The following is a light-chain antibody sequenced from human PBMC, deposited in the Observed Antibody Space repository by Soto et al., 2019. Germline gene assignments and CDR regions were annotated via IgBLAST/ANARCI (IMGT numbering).Light chain of an antibody. CDR3: QQSNSYPGT. Sequence: DIQTTQSPSTLSASVGDRVTITCRASQNISSCLAWYQQKTGKPPNIMIYYVSNLQSGVPSRFSGSASGTDFTLTISSLHTDDFATYYGQQSNSYPGTFGQGTKLDI. CDR1: QNISSC. J-gene: IGKJ1*01. CDR2: YVS. V-gene: IGKV1-5*01.